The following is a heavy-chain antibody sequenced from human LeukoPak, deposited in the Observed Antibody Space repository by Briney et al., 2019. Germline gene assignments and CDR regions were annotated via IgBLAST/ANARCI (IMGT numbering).Heavy chain of an antibody. CDR1: GFTFSSYW. Sequence: PGGPLRLSCAASGFTFSSYWMSWVRQAPGKGLEWVANINQDGSAKHYVDSVKGRFTISRDNARNSLFLQMNSLRVEDTAVYYCARDGPTTYYDYWGQGTLATVSS. D-gene: IGHD1-1*01. J-gene: IGHJ4*02. CDR3: ARDGPTTYYDY. V-gene: IGHV3-7*01. CDR2: INQDGSAK.